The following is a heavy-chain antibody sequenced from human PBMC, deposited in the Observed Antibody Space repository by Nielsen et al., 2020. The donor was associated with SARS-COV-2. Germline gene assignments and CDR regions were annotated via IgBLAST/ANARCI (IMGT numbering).Heavy chain of an antibody. CDR2: INPNTGDA. J-gene: IGHJ4*02. V-gene: IGHV1-2*06. Sequence: ASVKVSCKASGYTFTDYFIHWMRQVPGQGLEWMGRINPNTGDALSSQMLQGRVTLTRDTSIATVFMEWKWLRFDDTAVYFCATGFDYWGQGTQITVS. CDR1: GYTFTDYF. CDR3: ATGFDY.